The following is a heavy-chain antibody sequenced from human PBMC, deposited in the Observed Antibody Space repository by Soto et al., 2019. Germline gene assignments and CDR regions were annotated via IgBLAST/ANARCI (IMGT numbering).Heavy chain of an antibody. D-gene: IGHD2-2*01. CDR1: GFTFSSYA. J-gene: IGHJ5*02. Sequence: EVQLLESGGGLVQPGGSLRLSCAASGFTFSSYAMSWVRQAPGKGLEWVSAISGSGGSTYYADSVKGRFTISRDNSKNTLYLQMNSLRAEDTAVYYCAKTPPYCSSTSCHPSWFDPWGQGTLVTVSS. V-gene: IGHV3-23*01. CDR2: ISGSGGST. CDR3: AKTPPYCSSTSCHPSWFDP.